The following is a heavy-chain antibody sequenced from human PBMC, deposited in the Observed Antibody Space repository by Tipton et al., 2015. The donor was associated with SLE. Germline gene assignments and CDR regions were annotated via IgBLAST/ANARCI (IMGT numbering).Heavy chain of an antibody. J-gene: IGHJ3*02. V-gene: IGHV3-23*01. Sequence: SLRLSCAASGFTFSSYAMSWVRQAPGKGLEWVSAISGSGGSTYYADSVKGRFTISRDNSKNTLYLQMNSLRAEDTAVYYCAKDFPGAVVVPAATDAFDIWGQGTMVTVSS. CDR1: GFTFSSYA. CDR3: AKDFPGAVVVPAATDAFDI. D-gene: IGHD2-2*01. CDR2: ISGSGGST.